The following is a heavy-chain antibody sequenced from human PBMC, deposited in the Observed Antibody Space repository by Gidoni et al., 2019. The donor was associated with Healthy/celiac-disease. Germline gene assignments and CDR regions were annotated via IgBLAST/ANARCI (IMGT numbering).Heavy chain of an antibody. V-gene: IGHV4-4*02. CDR1: GGSISSSNW. J-gene: IGHJ4*02. CDR3: ARVDTAMAYEDY. Sequence: QVQLQESRPGLVQPSATLSLTCDVSGGSISSSNWWSWVRHPPGKGLEWIGEIYHSGSTNYNPSLKSRVTISVDKSKNQFSLKLSSVTAADTAVYYCARVDTAMAYEDYWGQGTLVTVSS. CDR2: IYHSGST. D-gene: IGHD5-18*01.